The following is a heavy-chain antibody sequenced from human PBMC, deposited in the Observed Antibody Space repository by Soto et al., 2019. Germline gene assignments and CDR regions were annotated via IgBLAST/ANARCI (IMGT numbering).Heavy chain of an antibody. Sequence: QVQLQQSGPDLVKPSQTLSLTCDISGDSVSSNSAAWTWIRQTPSRGLEWLGRTYYRSKWYINYAVSVKSRLTVNPDTSKNQFSLQLNSVTPEDTAVYYCARGSWDDVTGHYYMDVWGKGTTVTVSS. V-gene: IGHV6-1*01. CDR3: ARGSWDDVTGHYYMDV. CDR1: GDSVSSNSAA. D-gene: IGHD1-1*01. J-gene: IGHJ6*03. CDR2: TYYRSKWYI.